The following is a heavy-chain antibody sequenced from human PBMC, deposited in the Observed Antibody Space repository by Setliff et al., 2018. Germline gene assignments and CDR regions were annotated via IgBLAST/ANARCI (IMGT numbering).Heavy chain of an antibody. CDR1: GYSISSGYY. J-gene: IGHJ5*02. CDR3: ARHVNGSGKYYNWFDP. D-gene: IGHD3-10*01. CDR2: IYHSGST. Sequence: SETLSLTCTVSGYSISSGYYWGWIRQPPGKGLEWIGSIYHSGSTNYNPSLKSRVTISVDTSKNQFSLKLSSVTAADTAVYYCARHVNGSGKYYNWFDPWGQGTLVTVSS. V-gene: IGHV4-38-2*02.